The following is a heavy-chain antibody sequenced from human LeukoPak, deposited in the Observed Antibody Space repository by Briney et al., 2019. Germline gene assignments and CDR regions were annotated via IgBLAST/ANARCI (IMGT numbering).Heavy chain of an antibody. D-gene: IGHD3-10*01. Sequence: PGGSLRLSCEVPGITLSNYGMSWVRQAPGKGLEWVSGISERGGSTNYADSVKGRFIISRDTSKNTVYLQMNSLRVEDTAVYFCAKRGIVIRAVIIIGFHKEAYYFDYWGQGILVTVSS. CDR2: ISERGGST. CDR1: GITLSNYG. CDR3: AKRGIVIRAVIIIGFHKEAYYFDY. J-gene: IGHJ4*02. V-gene: IGHV3-23*01.